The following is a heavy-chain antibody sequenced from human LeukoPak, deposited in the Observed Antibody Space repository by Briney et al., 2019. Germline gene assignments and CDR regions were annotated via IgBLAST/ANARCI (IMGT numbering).Heavy chain of an antibody. Sequence: SVKVSCKASGGTFSSYAIIWVRQAPGQGLQWMGGIIPIFGTANYAQKFQRRVTITAAKSTSTAAMELCSRRSEDKAVNYYARVERPYRVVGTCWFEPWGEGTVVSVSS. J-gene: IGHJ5*02. CDR2: IIPIFGTA. V-gene: IGHV1-69*06. D-gene: IGHD6-19*01. CDR3: ARVERPYRVVGTCWFEP. CDR1: GGTFSSYA.